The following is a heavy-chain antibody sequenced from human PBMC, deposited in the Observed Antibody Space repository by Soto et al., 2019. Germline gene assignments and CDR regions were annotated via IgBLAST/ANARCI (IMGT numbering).Heavy chain of an antibody. CDR1: GYSFTSHY. Sequence: ASVKVSCKAIGYSFTSHYMHWVRQAPGQGLEWMGTIYPGGVNIGYAQKFKGRVTMTKDTSTSTVYMELNSLTSEDTAVYYCAREQSWHDLVWGFETGGQGTRVRVPS. CDR3: AREQSWHDLVWGFET. D-gene: IGHD3-16*01. CDR2: IYPGGVNI. J-gene: IGHJ5*02. V-gene: IGHV1-46*03.